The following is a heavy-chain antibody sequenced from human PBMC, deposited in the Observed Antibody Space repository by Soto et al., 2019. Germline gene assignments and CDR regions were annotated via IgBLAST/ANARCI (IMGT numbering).Heavy chain of an antibody. CDR1: GDSISNSDYY. CDR3: VPYSCNCMDG. CDR2: IDYSGST. V-gene: IGHV4-30-4*01. D-gene: IGHD2-15*01. Sequence: SETLSLTCTVSGDSISNSDYYWNWIRQSPGKGLEWIASIDYSGSTYYNPSLKSRVVISADTSKNLFSLKLRSVTDPDTAATYEVPYSCNCMDGWGQGSRITVSS. J-gene: IGHJ6*02.